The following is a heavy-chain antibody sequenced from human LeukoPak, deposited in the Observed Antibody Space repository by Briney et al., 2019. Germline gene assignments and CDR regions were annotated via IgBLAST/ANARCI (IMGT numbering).Heavy chain of an antibody. D-gene: IGHD6-19*01. CDR1: GFTFEADG. V-gene: IGHV3-20*04. Sequence: PVGSLRLSCAASGFTFEADGMSWVRQAPGKGLEWVSGINWNGDSTGYADSVKGRFTISRDNAKNALYLQMNSLRAEDTALYYCARGGHSSGWYYFDYWGQGTLVTVSS. CDR3: ARGGHSSGWYYFDY. J-gene: IGHJ4*02. CDR2: INWNGDST.